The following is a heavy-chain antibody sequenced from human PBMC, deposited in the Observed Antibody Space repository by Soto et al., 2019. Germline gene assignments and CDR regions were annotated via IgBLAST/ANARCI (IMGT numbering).Heavy chain of an antibody. V-gene: IGHV4-59*01. Sequence: QVQLQESGPGLVKPSETLSLTCTVSGGSISSYYWSWIRQPPGKGLEWIGYIYYSGSTNYNPSLKSRVTISVDTSKNQFSLKLSSVTAADTAVYYCARSSGWYGAVYYFDYWGQGTLVTVSS. J-gene: IGHJ4*02. CDR3: ARSSGWYGAVYYFDY. CDR2: IYYSGST. D-gene: IGHD6-19*01. CDR1: GGSISSYY.